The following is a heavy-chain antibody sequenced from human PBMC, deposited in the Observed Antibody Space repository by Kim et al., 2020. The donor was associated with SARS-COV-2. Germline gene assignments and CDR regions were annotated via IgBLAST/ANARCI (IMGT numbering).Heavy chain of an antibody. V-gene: IGHV3-30*01. D-gene: IGHD6-19*01. J-gene: IGHJ4*02. CDR3: ARTVIAVAGTVDY. Sequence: YADSVKGRFTISRDNSKNTLYLQMNSLRAEDTAVYYCARTVIAVAGTVDYWGQGTLVTVSS.